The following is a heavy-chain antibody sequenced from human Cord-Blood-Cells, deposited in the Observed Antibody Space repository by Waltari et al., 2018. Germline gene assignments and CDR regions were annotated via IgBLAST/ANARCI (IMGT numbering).Heavy chain of an antibody. CDR2: INAGNGNT. CDR3: ARVSLGVGLSPFDY. D-gene: IGHD3-16*01. J-gene: IGHJ4*02. CDR1: EYTFTSYA. V-gene: IGHV1-3*01. Sequence: QVQLVQSGAEVKKPGASVKDSCKASEYTFTSYAMHWVRQAPGQRLEWMGWINAGNGNTKYSQKFQGRVTITRDTSASTAYMELSSLRSEDTAVYYCARVSLGVGLSPFDYWGQGTLVTVSS.